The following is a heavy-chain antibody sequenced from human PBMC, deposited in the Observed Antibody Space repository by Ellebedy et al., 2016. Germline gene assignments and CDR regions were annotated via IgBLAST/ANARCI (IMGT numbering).Heavy chain of an antibody. J-gene: IGHJ4*02. V-gene: IGHV1-18*01. CDR2: LSAYNGNT. CDR3: ARGSSGWMAIDY. D-gene: IGHD6-19*01. Sequence: ASVKVSCKASGYTFSSYGMSWVRQAPGQGLEWMGWLSAYNGNTNYAQKLQGRVTMTTETSTTTAYMELRSLRSDDTAVYYCARGSSGWMAIDYWGQGTLVTVSS. CDR1: GYTFSSYG.